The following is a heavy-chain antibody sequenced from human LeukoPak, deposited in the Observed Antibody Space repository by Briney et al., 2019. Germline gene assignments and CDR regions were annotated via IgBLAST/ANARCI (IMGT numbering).Heavy chain of an antibody. CDR2: INHSGST. Sequence: SETLSLTCAVYGGTFSGYYWSWIRQPPGKGLEWIGEINHSGSTNYNPSLKSRVTISVDTSKNQFSLKLSSVTAADTAVYYCARALGIVVVPAAILYWYFDLWGRGTLVTVSS. V-gene: IGHV4-34*01. D-gene: IGHD2-2*03. J-gene: IGHJ2*01. CDR3: ARALGIVVVPAAILYWYFDL. CDR1: GGTFSGYY.